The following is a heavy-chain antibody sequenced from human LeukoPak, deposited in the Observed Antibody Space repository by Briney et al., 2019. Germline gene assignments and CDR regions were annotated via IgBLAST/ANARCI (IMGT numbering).Heavy chain of an antibody. V-gene: IGHV4-59*01. Sequence: NPSETLSLNCTVSGGCISSYYWSWIRQPPGKGLEWIGYIYYSGGTNYNPSLKSRVTISVDTSKNRFSLKLSSVTAADTAVYYCARIPGGDYVGFDYWGQGTLVTVSS. CDR2: IYYSGGT. CDR3: ARIPGGDYVGFDY. D-gene: IGHD4-17*01. J-gene: IGHJ4*02. CDR1: GGCISSYY.